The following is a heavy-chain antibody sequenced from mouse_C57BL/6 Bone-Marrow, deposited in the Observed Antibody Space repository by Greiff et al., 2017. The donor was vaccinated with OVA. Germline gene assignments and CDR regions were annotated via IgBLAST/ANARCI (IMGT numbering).Heavy chain of an antibody. J-gene: IGHJ3*01. CDR3: TTYGYDDVFAY. CDR1: GFNIKDDY. CDR2: IDPENGDT. V-gene: IGHV14-4*01. Sequence: EVHLVESGAELVRPGASVKLSCTASGFNIKDDYMHWVKQRPEQGLEWIGWIDPENGDTEYASKFQGKATITADTSSNTAYLQLSSLTSEDTAVYYCTTYGYDDVFAYWGQGTLVTVSA. D-gene: IGHD2-2*01.